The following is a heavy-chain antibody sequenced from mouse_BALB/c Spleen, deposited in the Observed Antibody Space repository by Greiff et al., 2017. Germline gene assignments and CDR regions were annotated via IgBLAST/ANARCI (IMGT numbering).Heavy chain of an antibody. D-gene: IGHD2-1*01. V-gene: IGHV5-6-5*01. Sequence: EVQVVESGGGLVKPGGSLKLSCAASGFTFSSYAMSWVRQTPEKRLEWVASISSGGSTYYPDSVKGRFTISRDNARNILYLQMSSLRSEDTAMYYCAREGGNSGAMDYWGQGTSVTVSS. CDR1: GFTFSSYA. J-gene: IGHJ4*01. CDR2: ISSGGST. CDR3: AREGGNSGAMDY.